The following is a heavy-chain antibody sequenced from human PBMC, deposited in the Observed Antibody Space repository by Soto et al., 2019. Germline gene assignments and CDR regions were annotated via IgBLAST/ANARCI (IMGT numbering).Heavy chain of an antibody. CDR3: ASVVDYDENWFDP. V-gene: IGHV4-30-4*01. CDR2: IYYSGST. CDR1: GGSISSGDYY. Sequence: PSETLSLTCTVSGGSISSGDYYWSWIRQPPGKGLEWIGYIYYSGSTYYNPSLKSRVTISVDTSKNQFSLKLSSVTAADTAVYYCASVVDYDENWFDPWGQGTLVTVSS. D-gene: IGHD4-17*01. J-gene: IGHJ5*02.